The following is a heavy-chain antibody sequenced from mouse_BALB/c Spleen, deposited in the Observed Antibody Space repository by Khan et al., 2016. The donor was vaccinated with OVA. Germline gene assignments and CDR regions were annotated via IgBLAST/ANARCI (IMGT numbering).Heavy chain of an antibody. CDR3: AREEALYHVDH. CDR2: IYPGTDNS. J-gene: IGHJ2*01. Sequence: QVQLQQSGAELVRPGASVKLSCKTPGYIFTSYWIHWVKQRSGQGLEWIARIYPGTDNSYYNEKFKDKATLTADKSSSTAYMQLSSLKSEDSDVYFCAREEALYHVDHWGQGTTLTVSS. V-gene: IGHV1S132*01. CDR1: GYIFTSYW.